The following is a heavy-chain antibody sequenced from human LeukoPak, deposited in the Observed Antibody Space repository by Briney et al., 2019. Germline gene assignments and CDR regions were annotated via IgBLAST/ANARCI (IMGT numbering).Heavy chain of an antibody. CDR2: INPNSGGT. D-gene: IGHD3-10*01. CDR3: ARDPITMVRGVIITADAFDI. CDR1: GYTFTGYY. V-gene: IGHV1-2*02. Sequence: ASVKVSCKASGYTFTGYYMRWVRQAPGQGLEWMGWINPNSGGTNYAQKFQGRVTMTRDTSISTAYMELSRLRSDDTAVYYCARDPITMVRGVIITADAFDIWGQGTMVTVSS. J-gene: IGHJ3*02.